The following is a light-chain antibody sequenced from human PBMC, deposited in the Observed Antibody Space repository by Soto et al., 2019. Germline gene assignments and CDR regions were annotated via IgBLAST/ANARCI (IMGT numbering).Light chain of an antibody. J-gene: IGLJ1*01. CDR3: SSYTSSSTLYV. V-gene: IGLV2-14*01. Sequence: QSALTRPASVSGSPGQSITISCTGTSRGVGGYNYVCWYQQHPGKAPKLMIYEVSNRPSGVSNRFSGSKSGNTASLTISGLQAEDEADYYCSSYTSSSTLYVFGTGTKVTVL. CDR2: EVS. CDR1: SRGVGGYNY.